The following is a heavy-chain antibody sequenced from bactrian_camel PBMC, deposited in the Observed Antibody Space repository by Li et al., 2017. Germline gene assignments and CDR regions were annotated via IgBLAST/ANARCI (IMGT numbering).Heavy chain of an antibody. J-gene: IGHJ4*01. CDR1: ANNTAC. CDR2: MHDVGIT. CDR3: AASVGGQYCSAPYLIRAQEKGTAY. D-gene: IGHD2*01. Sequence: VQLVESGGGSAQTGGSLRLSCADAANNTACMGWFRQAPGKEREGVARMHDVGITRYAEAVKGRFTISKDNAKNTLYLQMNSLKPEDSAMYYCAASVGGQYCSAPYLIRAQEKGTAYRGQGTQVTVSS. V-gene: IGHV3S42*01.